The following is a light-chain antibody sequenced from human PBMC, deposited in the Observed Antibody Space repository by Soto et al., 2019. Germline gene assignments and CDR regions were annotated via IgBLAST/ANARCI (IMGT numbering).Light chain of an antibody. V-gene: IGKV1-8*01. CDR2: TAS. CDR1: QGISSH. Sequence: AIRMTQSPSSFSASTGDRVTITCRASQGISSHLALYQVKPGKAPRLLIYTASYLESGVPSRFSGSGSGTEFTLTISSLQSEDFAVYYCQQYFSYPLTFGGGTKVEIK. J-gene: IGKJ4*01. CDR3: QQYFSYPLT.